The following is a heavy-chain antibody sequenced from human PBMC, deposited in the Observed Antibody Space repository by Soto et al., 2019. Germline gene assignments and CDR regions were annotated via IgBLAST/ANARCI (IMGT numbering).Heavy chain of an antibody. D-gene: IGHD6-13*01. Sequence: GGSLRLSCAASGFTFSSYGMHWVRQAPGKGLEWVAVIWYDGSNKYYADSVKGRFTISRDNSKNTLYLQMNSLRAEDTAVYYCARDTQQLVRGYYYYGMDVWGQGTTVTVSS. V-gene: IGHV3-33*01. J-gene: IGHJ6*02. CDR3: ARDTQQLVRGYYYYGMDV. CDR1: GFTFSSYG. CDR2: IWYDGSNK.